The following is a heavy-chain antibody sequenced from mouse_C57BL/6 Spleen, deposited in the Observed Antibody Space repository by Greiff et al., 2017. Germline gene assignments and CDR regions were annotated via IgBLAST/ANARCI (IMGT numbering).Heavy chain of an antibody. V-gene: IGHV1-80*01. J-gene: IGHJ1*03. D-gene: IGHD2-2*01. CDR2: IYPGDGDT. CDR1: GYAFSSYW. Sequence: VQLQQSGAELVKPGASVKISCKASGYAFSSYWMNWVKQRPGKGLEWIGQIYPGDGDTNYNGKFKGKATLTADKSSSTAYMQLSSLTSEDSAVYFCARSYGYDVYFDGWGTGTTVTVSS. CDR3: ARSYGYDVYFDG.